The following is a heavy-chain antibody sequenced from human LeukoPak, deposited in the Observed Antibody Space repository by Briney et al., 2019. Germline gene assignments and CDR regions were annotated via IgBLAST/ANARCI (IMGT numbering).Heavy chain of an antibody. CDR1: GGSISSYY. V-gene: IGHV4-34*01. CDR2: INHSGST. D-gene: IGHD3-22*01. CDR3: ARGQFWLLQGRYFDY. J-gene: IGHJ4*02. Sequence: PSETLSLTCTVSGGSISSYYWSWIRQPPGKGLEWLGEINHSGSTNYNPSLKSRVTISVDTSKNQFSLKLSSVTAADTAVYYCARGQFWLLQGRYFDYWGQGTLVTVSS.